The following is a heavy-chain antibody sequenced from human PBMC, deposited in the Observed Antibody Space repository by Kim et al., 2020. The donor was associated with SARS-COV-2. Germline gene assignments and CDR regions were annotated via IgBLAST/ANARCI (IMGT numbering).Heavy chain of an antibody. J-gene: IGHJ4*02. Sequence: ADSVKSRFTISRDNSKNTLYLQMNSLRGEDTAVYYCAKDDSSGYYYDFDYWGQGTLVTVSS. V-gene: IGHV3-30*02. CDR3: AKDDSSGYYYDFDY. D-gene: IGHD3-22*01.